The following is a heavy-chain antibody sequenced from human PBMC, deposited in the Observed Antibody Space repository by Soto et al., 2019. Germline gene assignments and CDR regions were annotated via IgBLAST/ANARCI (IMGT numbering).Heavy chain of an antibody. Sequence: GGSLRLSCAATGFTFSSDAMNWVRQTPGKGLEWVSSISGSGDEIYYADSVKGRFTISRDNSKNTLYLQMNSLRAEDTAVYYCAKKSTDSSGYSDYWGQGTVVTVSS. J-gene: IGHJ4*02. V-gene: IGHV3-23*01. CDR2: ISGSGDEI. CDR3: AKKSTDSSGYSDY. CDR1: GFTFSSDA. D-gene: IGHD2-2*01.